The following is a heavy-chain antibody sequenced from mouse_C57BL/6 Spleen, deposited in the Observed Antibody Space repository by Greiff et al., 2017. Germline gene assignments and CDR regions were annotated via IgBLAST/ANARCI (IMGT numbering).Heavy chain of an antibody. D-gene: IGHD1-1*01. V-gene: IGHV1-69*01. Sequence: QVQLKQPGAELVMPGASVKLSCKASGYTFTSYWMHWVKQRPGQGLEWIGEIDPSDSYTNYNQKFKGKSTLTVDTSSSTAYMQLSSLTSEYSAVYYCAILRYADYFDYWGQGTTLTVSS. J-gene: IGHJ2*01. CDR2: IDPSDSYT. CDR3: AILRYADYFDY. CDR1: GYTFTSYW.